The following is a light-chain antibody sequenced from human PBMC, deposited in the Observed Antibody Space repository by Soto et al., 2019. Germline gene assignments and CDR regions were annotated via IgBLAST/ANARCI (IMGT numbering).Light chain of an antibody. J-gene: IGKJ1*01. Sequence: EIVLTQSPATLSLSPGERATLSCRASQGVGRYLAWYQQKPGQAPRLLIYAVSNRATGIPARFSGSGSGTDFTLTISSLEPEDFAIYYCQQRSSWPPRTFGQGTKVEIK. CDR3: QQRSSWPPRT. CDR1: QGVGRY. CDR2: AVS. V-gene: IGKV3-11*01.